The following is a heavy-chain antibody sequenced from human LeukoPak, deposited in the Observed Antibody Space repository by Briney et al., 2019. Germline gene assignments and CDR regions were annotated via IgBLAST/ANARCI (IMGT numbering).Heavy chain of an antibody. J-gene: IGHJ6*04. D-gene: IGHD3-9*01. CDR1: GGSISSSNW. CDR2: IYHSGGT. CDR3: ARDRYLGPYSYYGMDV. V-gene: IGHV4-4*02. Sequence: SGTLSLTCAVSGGSISSSNWWSWVRQPPGKGLEWIGEIYHSGGTNYNPSLKSRVTISVDKSKNQFSLKLSSVTAADTAVYYCARDRYLGPYSYYGMDVWGKGTTVTVSS.